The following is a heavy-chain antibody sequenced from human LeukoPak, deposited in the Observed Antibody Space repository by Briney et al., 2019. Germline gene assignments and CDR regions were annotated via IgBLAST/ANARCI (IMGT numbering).Heavy chain of an antibody. Sequence: GGSLRLSCAASGFTFGSYAMSWVRQAPGKGLEWVSAISGSGGSTYYADSVKGRFTISIDNSKNTLYLQMNSLRAEDTAVYYCAKGDQLLPRENSAFDIWGQGTMVTVSS. V-gene: IGHV3-23*01. J-gene: IGHJ3*02. CDR2: ISGSGGST. D-gene: IGHD2-2*01. CDR1: GFTFGSYA. CDR3: AKGDQLLPRENSAFDI.